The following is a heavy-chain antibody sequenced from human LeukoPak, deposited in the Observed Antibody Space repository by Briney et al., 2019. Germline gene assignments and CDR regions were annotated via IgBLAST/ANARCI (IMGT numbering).Heavy chain of an antibody. CDR2: ISSHDTI. Sequence: PGGSLRLSCAASGVIVLDYYMTWVRQVPGKGLEYLSYISSHDTIYYADSLKGRFTISRDNAKNSVFLQMNALRAQDTAVYYCPRGPLIPAALVHWGQGTLVTVSS. D-gene: IGHD2-2*01. J-gene: IGHJ4*02. CDR3: PRGPLIPAALVH. CDR1: GVIVLDYY. V-gene: IGHV3-69-1*01.